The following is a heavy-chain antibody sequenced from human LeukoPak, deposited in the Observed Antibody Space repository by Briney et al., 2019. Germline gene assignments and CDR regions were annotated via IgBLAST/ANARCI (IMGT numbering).Heavy chain of an antibody. CDR1: GFTFSRFW. CDR3: ARDHYDFWSGYYWFDY. Sequence: GGSLRLSCAGSGFTFSRFWMNWVRQAPGKGLEWVANIDEDGTDTYYVDSVRGRFIISRDNAKNSLYLQMNSLRAEDTAVYYCARDHYDFWSGYYWFDYWGQGTLVTVSS. D-gene: IGHD3-3*01. J-gene: IGHJ4*02. V-gene: IGHV3-7*01. CDR2: IDEDGTDT.